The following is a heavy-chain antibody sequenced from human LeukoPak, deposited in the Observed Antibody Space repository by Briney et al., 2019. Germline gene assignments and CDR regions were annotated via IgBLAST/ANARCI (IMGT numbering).Heavy chain of an antibody. CDR1: GGSISSYY. CDR3: ARDDYSNYYYGMDV. D-gene: IGHD4-11*01. Sequence: SETLSLTCTVSGGSISSYYWSWIRQPAGKGLEWVGRIYTSGSTNYNPSLKSRVTMSVDTSKNQFSLKLSSVTAADTAVYYCARDDYSNYYYGMDVWGQGTTVTVSS. J-gene: IGHJ6*02. V-gene: IGHV4-4*07. CDR2: IYTSGST.